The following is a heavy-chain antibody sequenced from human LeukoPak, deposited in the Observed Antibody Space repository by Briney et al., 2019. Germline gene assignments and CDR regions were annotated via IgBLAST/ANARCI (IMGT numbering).Heavy chain of an antibody. CDR3: TRGKPETVFDS. CDR2: INHSGST. J-gene: IGHJ4*02. CDR1: GGSFSGYC. V-gene: IGHV4-34*01. Sequence: PSETLSLTCTVYGGSFSGYCWCWIRQPPGKGLEWIGEINHSGSTNYNPSLKSRVTISVDTSKKQFSLKLTSVTAADTAVYYCTRGKPETVFDSWGQGTLVTVPS. D-gene: IGHD2-21*02.